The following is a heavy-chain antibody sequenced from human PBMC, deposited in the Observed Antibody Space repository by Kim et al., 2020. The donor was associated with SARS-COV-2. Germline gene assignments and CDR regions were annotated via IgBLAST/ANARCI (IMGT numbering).Heavy chain of an antibody. CDR2: IYYSGST. Sequence: SETLSLTCTVSGGSISSYYWSWIRQPPGKGLEWIGYIYYSGSTNYNPSLKSRVTISVDTSKNQFSLKLSSVTAADTAVYYCARLVPDCSSTSCYLDYFDYWGQGTLVTVSS. D-gene: IGHD2-2*01. V-gene: IGHV4-59*08. CDR1: GGSISSYY. J-gene: IGHJ4*02. CDR3: ARLVPDCSSTSCYLDYFDY.